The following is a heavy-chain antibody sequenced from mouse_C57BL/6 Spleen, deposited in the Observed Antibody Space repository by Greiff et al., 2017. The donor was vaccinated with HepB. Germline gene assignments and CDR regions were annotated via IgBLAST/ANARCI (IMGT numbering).Heavy chain of an antibody. Sequence: EVQGVESGGGLVKPGGSLKLSCAASGFTFSSYAMSWVRQTPEKRLEWVATISDGGSYTYYPDNVKGRFTISRDNAKNNLYLQMSHLKSEDTAMYYCARERGPNYYGQDYWGQGTTLTVSS. CDR2: ISDGGSYT. J-gene: IGHJ2*01. V-gene: IGHV5-4*01. CDR3: ARERGPNYYGQDY. CDR1: GFTFSSYA. D-gene: IGHD1-1*01.